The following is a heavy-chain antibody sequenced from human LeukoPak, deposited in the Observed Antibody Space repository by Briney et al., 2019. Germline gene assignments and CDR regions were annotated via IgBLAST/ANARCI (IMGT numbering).Heavy chain of an antibody. CDR2: IYYTGAT. D-gene: IGHD6-19*01. J-gene: IGHJ4*02. CDR3: AKYGNIGCVIDN. Sequence: SETLSLTCTVSGGSIGNNYCTWIRQPPGKGLEYIGYIYYTGATNYNPSLKSRVTISVDTSKSQFSLKLSSVTAADTAVYFCAKYGNIGCVIDNWGEGALVTVSS. CDR1: GGSIGNNY. V-gene: IGHV4-59*08.